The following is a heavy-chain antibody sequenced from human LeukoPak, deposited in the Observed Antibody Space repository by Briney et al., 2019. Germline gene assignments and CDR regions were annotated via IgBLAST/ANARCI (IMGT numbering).Heavy chain of an antibody. J-gene: IGHJ4*02. V-gene: IGHV1-2*06. CDR1: GYTFTGYY. CDR3: ATDAYYYDSSGYSTSVHYFDY. Sequence: ASVKVSCKASGYTFTGYYMHWVRQAPGQGLEWMGRINPNSGGTNYAQKFQGRVTMTRDTSISTAYMELSRLRSDDTAVSYCATDAYYYDSSGYSTSVHYFDYWGQGTLVTGSS. D-gene: IGHD3-22*01. CDR2: INPNSGGT.